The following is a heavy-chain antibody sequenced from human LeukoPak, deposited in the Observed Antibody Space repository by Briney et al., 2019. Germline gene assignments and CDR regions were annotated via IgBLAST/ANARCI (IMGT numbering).Heavy chain of an antibody. J-gene: IGHJ3*02. D-gene: IGHD3-9*01. Sequence: SETLSLTCTVSGGSISSYYWSWIRQPPGKGLEWIGYIYTSGSTNYNPSLKSRVTISVDTSKNQFSLKLSSVTAADTAVYYCARRYYDILTGYLNAFDIWGQGTMVAVSS. CDR3: ARRYYDILTGYLNAFDI. CDR1: GGSISSYY. V-gene: IGHV4-4*09. CDR2: IYTSGST.